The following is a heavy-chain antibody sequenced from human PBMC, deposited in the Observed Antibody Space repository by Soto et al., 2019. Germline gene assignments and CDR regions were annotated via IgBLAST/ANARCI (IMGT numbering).Heavy chain of an antibody. Sequence: EVQLEESGGGLIKPGESLTLSCAASDFILSDAWMKWVGQAPGKGLKWVRRIKSKAHGGATDYAAPLKGRFTILRDDSKNTPYLQMNSLQTEDTAMYYCASYRDSSGLRRYDYWGQGALVTVSS. V-gene: IGHV3-15*07. CDR2: IKSKAHGGAT. J-gene: IGHJ4*02. D-gene: IGHD3-22*01. CDR3: ASYRDSSGLRRYDY. CDR1: DFILSDAW.